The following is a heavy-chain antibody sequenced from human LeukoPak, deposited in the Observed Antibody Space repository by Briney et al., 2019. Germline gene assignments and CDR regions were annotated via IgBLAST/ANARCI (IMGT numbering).Heavy chain of an antibody. J-gene: IGHJ6*02. Sequence: GKSLRLSCAASGFTFSTYTMHWVRQAPGKGLEWVAAIWYDGTKKYYPDSVKGRFTISRDNSKNTLYLQMDSLRAEDTAVYYCAKGIVANTVKSGMDVWGQGTTVTVSS. D-gene: IGHD5-12*01. CDR1: GFTFSTYT. CDR2: IWYDGTKK. CDR3: AKGIVANTVKSGMDV. V-gene: IGHV3-33*06.